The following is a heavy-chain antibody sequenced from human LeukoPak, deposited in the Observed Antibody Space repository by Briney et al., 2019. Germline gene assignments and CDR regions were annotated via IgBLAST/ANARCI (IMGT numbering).Heavy chain of an antibody. V-gene: IGHV4-59*11. D-gene: IGHD1-26*01. CDR2: IYYSGST. CDR3: ARGEWELTHYYYYYMDV. Sequence: PSETLSLTCTVSGGSISSHYWSWIRQPPGKGLEWIGYIYYSGSTNYSPSLKSRVTISVDTSKNQFSLKLSSVTAADTAVYYCARGEWELTHYYYYYMDVWGKGTTVTVSS. J-gene: IGHJ6*03. CDR1: GGSISSHY.